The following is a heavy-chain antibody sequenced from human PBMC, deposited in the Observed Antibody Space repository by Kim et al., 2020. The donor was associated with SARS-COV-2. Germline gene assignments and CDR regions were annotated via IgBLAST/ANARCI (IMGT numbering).Heavy chain of an antibody. V-gene: IGHV6-1*01. D-gene: IGHD6-19*01. J-gene: IGHJ4*02. Sequence: DYDLSVKGRININPDTSKNQFSLPLNSVTPEDTAVYYCDRDRQRAGTGVDYWGQGTLVTVSS. CDR3: DRDRQRAGTGVDY.